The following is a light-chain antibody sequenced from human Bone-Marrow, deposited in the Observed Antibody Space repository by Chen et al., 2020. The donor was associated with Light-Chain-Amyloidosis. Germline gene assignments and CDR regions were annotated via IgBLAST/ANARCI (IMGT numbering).Light chain of an antibody. CDR1: ENVNSK. CDR3: LQRGYWPLT. V-gene: IGKV3D-15*01. Sequence: VTMQSPATLSVSPGERATLSCRASENVNSKLAWYQQKPGQAPRLLIYGASIRATGIPDRFSGGGSGTEFTLTISSLQSEDFAVYYCLQRGYWPLTFGGGTKVEIK. CDR2: GAS. J-gene: IGKJ4*01.